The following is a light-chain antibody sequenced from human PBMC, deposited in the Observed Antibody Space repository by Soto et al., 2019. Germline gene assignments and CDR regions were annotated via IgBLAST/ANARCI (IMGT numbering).Light chain of an antibody. J-gene: IGKJ2*01. CDR3: QQYGSSPNT. Sequence: EIVLTQSPGTLSLSPGERATLSCRASQSVSSSYLAWYQQKPGQAPRLLIYGASSRATGIPDRFSGSGSGTDFPLTISRLEPEDVAVYYCQQYGSSPNTFGQGTKLEIK. CDR1: QSVSSSY. CDR2: GAS. V-gene: IGKV3-20*01.